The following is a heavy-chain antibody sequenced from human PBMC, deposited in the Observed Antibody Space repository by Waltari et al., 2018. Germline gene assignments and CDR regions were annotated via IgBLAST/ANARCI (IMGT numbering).Heavy chain of an antibody. CDR3: ARSGKQWLVHYYYYYGMDV. D-gene: IGHD6-19*01. Sequence: QVQLQQWGAGLLKPSETLSLTCAVYGGSFSGYYWSWIRQPPGTGLEWIGESNHSGRTNYNPSLKSRVTISLDTSKHQSSLKLSSVTAADTAVYYCARSGKQWLVHYYYYYGMDVWGQGTTVTVSS. J-gene: IGHJ6*02. V-gene: IGHV4-34*01. CDR2: SNHSGRT. CDR1: GGSFSGYY.